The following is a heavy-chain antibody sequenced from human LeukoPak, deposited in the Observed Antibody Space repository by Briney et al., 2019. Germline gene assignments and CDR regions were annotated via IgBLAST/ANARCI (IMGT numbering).Heavy chain of an antibody. J-gene: IGHJ4*02. CDR3: ARDEGQQFDY. V-gene: IGHV3-33*01. CDR1: GFTFSSYG. CDR2: IWYDGSNK. Sequence: PGGSLRLSCAASGFTFSSYGMHWVRQAPGKGLEWVAVIWYDGSNKYYADSVKGRFTISRDNAKNSLHLQMNSLRADDTAVYYCARDEGQQFDYWGQGTLVTVSS. D-gene: IGHD6-13*01.